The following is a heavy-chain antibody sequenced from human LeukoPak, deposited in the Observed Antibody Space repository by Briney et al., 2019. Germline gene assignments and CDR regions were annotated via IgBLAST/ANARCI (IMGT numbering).Heavy chain of an antibody. CDR1: GFIFSSYG. J-gene: IGHJ4*02. D-gene: IGHD3-16*02. Sequence: PGGSLRLSCAASGFIFSSYGMHWVRQAPGKGLEWVSFIRYDGGDKFYAESVKGRFTISRDNSRNTVYLQMNSLRAEDTAVYYCVRRYMVTSAEDFDYWGQGTLVTVFS. CDR2: IRYDGGDK. V-gene: IGHV3-30*02. CDR3: VRRYMVTSAEDFDY.